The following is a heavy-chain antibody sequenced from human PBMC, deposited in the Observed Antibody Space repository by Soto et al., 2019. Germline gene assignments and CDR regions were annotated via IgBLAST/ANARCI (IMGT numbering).Heavy chain of an antibody. CDR1: GYTFTSYG. Sequence: QVQLVQSGAEVKKPGASVKVSCKASGYTFTSYGISWVRQAPGQGLEWMGWISAYNGNTNYAQKLQGRVTMTTDTSTSTAYMELRSLRSDDTAVSYCAGKRTDPHYYYGMDVWGQGTTDTVSS. J-gene: IGHJ6*02. D-gene: IGHD1-1*01. CDR2: ISAYNGNT. V-gene: IGHV1-18*01. CDR3: AGKRTDPHYYYGMDV.